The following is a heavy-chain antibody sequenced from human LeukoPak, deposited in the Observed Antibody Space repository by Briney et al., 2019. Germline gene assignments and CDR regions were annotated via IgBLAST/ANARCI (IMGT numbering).Heavy chain of an antibody. CDR2: INSDGSST. CDR3: ARSKGDCGGDCTYYFDY. CDR1: GFTFSSYW. Sequence: GGSLRLSCAASGFTFSSYWMHWVRQAPGKGLVWVSRINSDGSSTSYADSVKGRFTISRDDAKNTLYLQMNSLRAEDTAVYYCARSKGDCGGDCTYYFDYWGQGTLVTVSS. D-gene: IGHD2-21*02. J-gene: IGHJ4*02. V-gene: IGHV3-74*01.